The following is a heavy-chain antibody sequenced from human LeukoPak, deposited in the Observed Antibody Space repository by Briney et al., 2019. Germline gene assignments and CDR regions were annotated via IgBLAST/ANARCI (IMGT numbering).Heavy chain of an antibody. D-gene: IGHD1-26*01. J-gene: IGHJ4*02. V-gene: IGHV3-48*04. CDR3: ARDSGSYFSY. CDR1: GFTFSSYS. Sequence: PGGSLRLSCAASGFTFSSYSMNWVRQAPGKGLEWDSYISSSSTIYYADSVKGRFTISRDNAKNSLYLQMNSLRAEDTAVYYCARDSGSYFSYWGQGTLVTVSS. CDR2: ISSSSTI.